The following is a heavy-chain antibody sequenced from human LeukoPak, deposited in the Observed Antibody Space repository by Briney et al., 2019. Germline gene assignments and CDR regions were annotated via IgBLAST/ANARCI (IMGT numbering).Heavy chain of an antibody. CDR3: ARLIQPQGAFDI. J-gene: IGHJ3*02. D-gene: IGHD3-16*01. CDR2: LYSAGNT. V-gene: IGHV3-53*01. Sequence: PAGSLRLPCAASGFTVSSNYMNWVRQAPGKGLEWVAVLYSAGNTFYADSVKGRFTISRDNSKNTLYLQMNSLRAEDTALYYCARLIQPQGAFDIWGQGTMVTVSS. CDR1: GFTVSSNY.